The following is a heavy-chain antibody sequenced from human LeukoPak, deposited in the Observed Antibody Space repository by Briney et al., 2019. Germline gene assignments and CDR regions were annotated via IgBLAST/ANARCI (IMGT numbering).Heavy chain of an antibody. J-gene: IGHJ4*02. CDR2: ISYDGSNK. V-gene: IGHV3-30*18. Sequence: GGSLRLSCAASGFTFSSYGMHWVRQAPGKGLEWVAVISYDGSNKYYADSVKGRFTISRDNSKNTLSLQMNSLRAEDTAVYYCAKEPYYDSSGYYEIDYWGQGTLVTVSS. D-gene: IGHD3-22*01. CDR3: AKEPYYDSSGYYEIDY. CDR1: GFTFSSYG.